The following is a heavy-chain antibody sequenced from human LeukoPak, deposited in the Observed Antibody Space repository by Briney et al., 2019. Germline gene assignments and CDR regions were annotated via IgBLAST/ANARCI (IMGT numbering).Heavy chain of an antibody. D-gene: IGHD3-3*01. CDR2: ISYDGSNK. J-gene: IGHJ4*02. V-gene: IGHV3-30-3*01. CDR1: GFTFSSYA. CDR3: ARAYDFWSGSYDY. Sequence: GGSLRLSCAASGFTFSSYAMDWVRQAPGKGLEWVAVISYDGSNKYYADSVKGRFTISRDNSKNTLYLQMNSLRAEDTAVYYCARAYDFWSGSYDYWGQGTLVTVSS.